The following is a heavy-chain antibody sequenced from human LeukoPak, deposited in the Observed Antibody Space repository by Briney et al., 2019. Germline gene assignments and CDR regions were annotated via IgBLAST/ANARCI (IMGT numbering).Heavy chain of an antibody. J-gene: IGHJ6*03. CDR2: ISGSGGST. CDR3: ARANMDV. Sequence: GGSLRLSCAASGCSVSSNYMSWVRQAPGKGLEWVSAISGSGGSTYYADSVKGRFTISRDNSKNTLYLQMNSLRAEDTAVYYCARANMDVWGKGTTVTVSS. V-gene: IGHV3-23*01. CDR1: GCSVSSNY.